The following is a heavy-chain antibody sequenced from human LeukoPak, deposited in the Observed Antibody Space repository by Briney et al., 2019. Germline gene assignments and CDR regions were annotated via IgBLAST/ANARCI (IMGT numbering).Heavy chain of an antibody. D-gene: IGHD6-13*01. Sequence: GGSLRLSCAAAGVTFSSYAMHLVRQAPGKGLEWVAVISYDGSNKYYADSVRGRFTISRDNSKNTLYLQMNSLRAEDTAVYYCAREYSSSWYGGYYYGMDVWGQGTTVTVSS. V-gene: IGHV3-30-3*01. J-gene: IGHJ6*02. CDR3: AREYSSSWYGGYYYGMDV. CDR1: GVTFSSYA. CDR2: ISYDGSNK.